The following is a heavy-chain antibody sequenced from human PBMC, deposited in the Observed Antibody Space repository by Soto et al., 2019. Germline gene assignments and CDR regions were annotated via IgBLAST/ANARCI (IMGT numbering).Heavy chain of an antibody. V-gene: IGHV1-58*02. D-gene: IGHD5-18*01. CDR3: AAGGAPEGWLGGLYFDY. CDR2: IVVGSGNT. Sequence: QMQLVQSGPEVKKPGTSVKVSCKASGFTFTSSAMQWVRQARGQRLEWIGWIVVGSGNTNYAQKFQERVTITRDMSTSTAYMELSSLRSEDTAVYYCAAGGAPEGWLGGLYFDYWGQGTLVTVSS. J-gene: IGHJ4*02. CDR1: GFTFTSSA.